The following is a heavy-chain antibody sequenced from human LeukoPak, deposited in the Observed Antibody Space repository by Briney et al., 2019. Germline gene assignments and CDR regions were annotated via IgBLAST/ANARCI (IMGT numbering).Heavy chain of an antibody. J-gene: IGHJ4*02. CDR2: IYYSGST. CDR1: GGSISSYY. V-gene: IGHV4-59*01. D-gene: IGHD5-12*01. Sequence: PSETLSLTCTVSGGSISSYYWSWIRQPSGKGLEWIGYIYYSGSTNYNPSLKGRVTISVDTSKNQFSLKLTSVTAADTAVYYCARARTYSGYDYWGQGTLVTVSS. CDR3: ARARTYSGYDY.